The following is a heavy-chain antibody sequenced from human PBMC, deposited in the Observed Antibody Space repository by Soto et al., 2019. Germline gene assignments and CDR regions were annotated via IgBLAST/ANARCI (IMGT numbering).Heavy chain of an antibody. V-gene: IGHV4-31*03. D-gene: IGHD6-19*01. CDR2: RNNRDDT. J-gene: IGHJ5*01. CDR1: GASITNNGYS. Sequence: LSLTFTVSGASITNNGYSWSWIRQHPVKGLEWIGSRNNRDDTYYNPSLKTRVTISLDTSKNQFTLSLISVTAADTALYFCARGGSGWKALNWFESWGQGTLVTVSS. CDR3: ARGGSGWKALNWFES.